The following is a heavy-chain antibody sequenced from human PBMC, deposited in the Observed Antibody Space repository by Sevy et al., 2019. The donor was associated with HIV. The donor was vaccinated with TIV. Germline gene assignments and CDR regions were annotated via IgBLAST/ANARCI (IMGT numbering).Heavy chain of an antibody. CDR1: GFTFSSYS. Sequence: GGSLRLSCAASGFTFSSYSMNCVRQAPGKGLEWVSYISSSSSTIYYADSVKGRFTISRDNAKNSLYLQMNSLGAEDTAVYYCARVGILVGGAFDIWGQGTLVTVSS. J-gene: IGHJ3*02. CDR3: ARVGILVGGAFDI. D-gene: IGHD2-15*01. V-gene: IGHV3-48*01. CDR2: ISSSSSTI.